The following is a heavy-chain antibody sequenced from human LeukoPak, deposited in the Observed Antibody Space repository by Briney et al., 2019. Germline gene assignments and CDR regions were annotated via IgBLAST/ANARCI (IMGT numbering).Heavy chain of an antibody. Sequence: GGSLRLSCAASGFTFDDYAMHWVRQAPGKGLEWASLISGDGGSTYYADSVKGRFTISRDNSKNSLYLQMNSLRTEDTALYYCAKDIIESYGDPTSGYYYYGMDVWGQGTTVTVSS. J-gene: IGHJ6*02. V-gene: IGHV3-43*02. CDR1: GFTFDDYA. CDR2: ISGDGGST. D-gene: IGHD4-17*01. CDR3: AKDIIESYGDPTSGYYYYGMDV.